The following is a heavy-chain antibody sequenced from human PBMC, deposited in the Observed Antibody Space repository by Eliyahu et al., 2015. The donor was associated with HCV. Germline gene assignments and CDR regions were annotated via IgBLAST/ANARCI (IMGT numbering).Heavy chain of an antibody. J-gene: IGHJ4*02. D-gene: IGHD2-8*01. CDR3: ARDLIVPMDY. V-gene: IGHV3-30*04. Sequence: QVQLVESGGGVVXPGKSLRLXCATSGFTFNSYTMHWVRQAPGGGLGWVAGISSDGSDKYYADSVKGRFTISRDNSKNALYLQMNSLRPEDTAVYYCARDLIVPMDYWGQGTLVTVSS. CDR1: GFTFNSYT. CDR2: ISSDGSDK.